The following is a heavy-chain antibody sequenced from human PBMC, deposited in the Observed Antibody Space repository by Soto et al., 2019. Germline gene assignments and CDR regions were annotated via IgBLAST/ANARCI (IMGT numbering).Heavy chain of an antibody. CDR2: SYDSGST. V-gene: IGHV4-59*08. D-gene: IGHD3-3*01. Sequence: SETLSLTYTVSGGSISSYYWSWILQPPGEGLEGMGHSYDSGSTNYKASLKRRATMLVDAAKNELSLKLSSVTAAETAVYYCARHQRPNPHPYDFWSGYFGYYYYYMDVWGKGNMVNLFS. CDR3: ARHQRPNPHPYDFWSGYFGYYYYYMDV. CDR1: GGSISSYY. J-gene: IGHJ6*03.